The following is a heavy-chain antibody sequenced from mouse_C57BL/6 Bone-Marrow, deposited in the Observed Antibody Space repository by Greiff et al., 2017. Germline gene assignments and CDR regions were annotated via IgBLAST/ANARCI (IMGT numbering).Heavy chain of an antibody. CDR1: GYTFTSYW. D-gene: IGHD1-1*01. CDR2: IDPSDSYT. Sequence: QVQLQQPGAELVTPGASVKLSCKASGYTFTSYWMQWVKQRPGQGLEWIGEIDPSDSYTNYNQKFKGKATLTVDTSASTAYMQLSSLTSEDSAVYYCAREGITTVVATPPWCAYWGQGTLVTVSA. CDR3: AREGITTVVATPPWCAY. J-gene: IGHJ3*01. V-gene: IGHV1-50*01.